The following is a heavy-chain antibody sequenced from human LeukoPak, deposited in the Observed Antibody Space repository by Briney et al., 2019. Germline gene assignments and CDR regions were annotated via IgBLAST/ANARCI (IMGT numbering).Heavy chain of an antibody. CDR3: ARASETAMVTL. Sequence: SQTLSLTCTVSAVSITSGTYYWTWIRQPAGKGLEWIGRIYSTGRVNYNPSLKGRVTMLLDTSKKHISLKLTSVTAADTAIYFCARASETAMVTLWGQGTLVTVSS. J-gene: IGHJ4*02. CDR2: IYSTGRV. D-gene: IGHD5-18*01. V-gene: IGHV4-61*02. CDR1: AVSITSGTYY.